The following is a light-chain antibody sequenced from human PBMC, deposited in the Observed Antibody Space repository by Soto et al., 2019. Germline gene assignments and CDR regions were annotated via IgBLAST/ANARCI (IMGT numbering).Light chain of an antibody. CDR1: GSNLGRNY. CDR3: GSWDNSLSSYV. Sequence: QSVLTQPPSVSAIPGEKVTISCSGSGSNLGRNYVSWYQQLPGTAPKLLIYDNVYRFSGIPDRFSGSKSGTSATLGITGLQTGDEGDYYCGSWDNSLSSYVFGTGTKVTVL. J-gene: IGLJ1*01. CDR2: DNV. V-gene: IGLV1-51*01.